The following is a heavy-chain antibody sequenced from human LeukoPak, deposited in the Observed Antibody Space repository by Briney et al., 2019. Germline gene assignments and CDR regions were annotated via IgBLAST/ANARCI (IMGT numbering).Heavy chain of an antibody. CDR3: ARNFYYGHDY. Sequence: GGSLRLSCAASGFTFSGYSMHWVRQAPGKGLVWVSRINTDGSTTTYADSVKGRFTISRDNAKNTLYLQMSSPRAEDTAVYFCARNFYYGHDYWGQGTLVTVSS. CDR2: INTDGSTT. D-gene: IGHD3-10*01. V-gene: IGHV3-74*01. J-gene: IGHJ4*02. CDR1: GFTFSGYS.